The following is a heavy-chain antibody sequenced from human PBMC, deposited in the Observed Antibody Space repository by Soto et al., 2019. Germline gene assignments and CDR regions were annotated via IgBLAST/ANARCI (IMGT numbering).Heavy chain of an antibody. CDR3: ARHNPYCSSTSCVGWVDV. D-gene: IGHD2-2*01. CDR1: GGSISGSSYY. CDR2: IYCSGST. J-gene: IGHJ6*02. Sequence: SETLSLTCTVSGGSISGSSYYWGWIRQAPGPGPEWIVSIYCSGSTYYNQYLNTRVTISVATSKNQFSLKLSSVTAADTAVYYCARHNPYCSSTSCVGWVDVWGQGTTVTVSS. V-gene: IGHV4-39*01.